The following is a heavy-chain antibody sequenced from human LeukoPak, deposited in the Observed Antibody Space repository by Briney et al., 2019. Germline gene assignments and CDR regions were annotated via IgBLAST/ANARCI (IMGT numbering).Heavy chain of an antibody. V-gene: IGHV3-48*02. CDR1: GFTFSDYG. Sequence: GGSLRLSCAASGFTFSDYGMHWVRQAPGKGLEWVSYIGPSSSNIYYADSVKGRFTISRDNAKNSLYLQMNSLRDEDTAIYYCASDIPNGGTALDYWGQGTLLTVSS. CDR2: IGPSSSNI. D-gene: IGHD2-8*01. CDR3: ASDIPNGGTALDY. J-gene: IGHJ4*02.